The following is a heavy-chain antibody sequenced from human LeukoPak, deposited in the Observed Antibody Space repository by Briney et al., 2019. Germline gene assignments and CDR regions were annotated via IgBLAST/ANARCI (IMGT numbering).Heavy chain of an antibody. V-gene: IGHV3-21*01. D-gene: IGHD2-2*01. J-gene: IGHJ6*02. Sequence: GGSLRLSCAASGFTFSSYSMNWVRQAPGTGLEWVSSITSSSSHVYYADSVKGRFTISRDNSKNTLYLQMNSLRAEDTAVYYCARPVGQSDYYYGMDVWGQGTTVTVSS. CDR2: ITSSSSHV. CDR1: GFTFSSYS. CDR3: ARPVGQSDYYYGMDV.